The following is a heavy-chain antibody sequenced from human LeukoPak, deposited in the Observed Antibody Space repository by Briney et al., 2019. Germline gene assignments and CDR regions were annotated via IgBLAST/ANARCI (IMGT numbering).Heavy chain of an antibody. D-gene: IGHD6-13*01. Sequence: PSETLSLTCTVSGGSISSYYRSWIRQPPGKGLEWIGYIYYSGSTNYNPSLKSRVTISVDTSKNQFSLKLSSVTAADTAVYYCARVRGQYSSSWYYFDYWGQGTLVTVSS. V-gene: IGHV4-59*01. CDR2: IYYSGST. J-gene: IGHJ4*02. CDR3: ARVRGQYSSSWYYFDY. CDR1: GGSISSYY.